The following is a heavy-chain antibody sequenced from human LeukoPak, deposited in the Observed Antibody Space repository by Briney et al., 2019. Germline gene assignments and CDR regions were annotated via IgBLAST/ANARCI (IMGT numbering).Heavy chain of an antibody. CDR2: IYYSGST. D-gene: IGHD5-24*01. CDR3: ARLRDGYNWFDY. V-gene: IGHV4-59*01. Sequence: SETLSLTCTVSAGSISSYYWSWIRQPPRKGLHWIGYIYYSGSTNSNPSLKSRVTISVDTSKNQFSLNLRSVTAADTAVYYCARLRDGYNWFDYWGQGTLVTVSS. J-gene: IGHJ4*02. CDR1: AGSISSYY.